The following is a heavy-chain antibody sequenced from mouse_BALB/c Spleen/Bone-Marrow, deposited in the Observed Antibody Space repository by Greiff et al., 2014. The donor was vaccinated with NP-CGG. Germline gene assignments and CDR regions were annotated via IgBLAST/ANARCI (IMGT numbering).Heavy chain of an antibody. CDR2: IDPSDSEI. J-gene: IGHJ2*01. CDR1: GYTFTGYW. Sequence: QVQLQQPGAEVVRPGASVKLSCKASGYTFTGYWMNWVKQRPGQGLEWIGMIDPSDSEIHYNQMFKDKATLTVDKSSSTAYMQLSSLTSDDAAVYYCVRKYGKGGDYWGQGTTLTVSS. CDR3: VRKYGKGGDY. V-gene: IGHV1-61*01. D-gene: IGHD2-10*02.